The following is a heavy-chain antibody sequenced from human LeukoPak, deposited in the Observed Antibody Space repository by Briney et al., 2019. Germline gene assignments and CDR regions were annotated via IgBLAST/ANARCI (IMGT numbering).Heavy chain of an antibody. CDR3: ARAMDRSSSGFDS. V-gene: IGHV1-2*02. Sequence: ASVKVSCKASGYTFTGYYMHWVRQAPGQRLEWMGWINPNSGDTNYAQKFQGRVTITRDTSISTAYMELSRLRSDDTAMYYCARAMDRSSSGFDSWGQGTLVTVSS. CDR1: GYTFTGYY. CDR2: INPNSGDT. D-gene: IGHD6-6*01. J-gene: IGHJ4*02.